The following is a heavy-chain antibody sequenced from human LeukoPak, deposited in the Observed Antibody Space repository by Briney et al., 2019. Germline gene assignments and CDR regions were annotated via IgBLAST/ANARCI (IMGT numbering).Heavy chain of an antibody. CDR2: INPNSGGT. V-gene: IGHV1-2*02. Sequence: GASVKVSCKASGYTFTGYYMHWVRQAPGQGLEWMGWINPNSGGTNYAQKFQGRVTMTRDTSISTAYMELSRLRSDDTAVYYCARGSSYYYDSSGYPKTHYYYGMDVWGQGTTVTVSS. CDR1: GYTFTGYY. CDR3: ARGSSYYYDSSGYPKTHYYYGMDV. D-gene: IGHD3-22*01. J-gene: IGHJ6*02.